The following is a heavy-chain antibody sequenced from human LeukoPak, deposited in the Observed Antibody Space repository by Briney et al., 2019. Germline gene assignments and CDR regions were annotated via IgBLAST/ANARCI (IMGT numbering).Heavy chain of an antibody. Sequence: GGSLRLSCAASGFTFSTYWMHWVRQSPEKGLVWVSRVNSDGTFPNYVDSVKGRFTISRDNTKNTLYLHLTRLRAEDTAVYCCVREYSSSWNSKRYFDLWGRGALVTVSS. CDR3: VREYSSSWNSKRYFDL. J-gene: IGHJ2*01. D-gene: IGHD6-19*01. CDR2: VNSDGTFP. V-gene: IGHV3-74*01. CDR1: GFTFSTYW.